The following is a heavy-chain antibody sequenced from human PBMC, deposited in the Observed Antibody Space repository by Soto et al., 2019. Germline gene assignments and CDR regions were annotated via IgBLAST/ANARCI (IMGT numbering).Heavy chain of an antibody. CDR1: GGSISSYR. J-gene: IGHJ5*02. Sequence: QVHLQESGPGLVKPSETLSLICTVSGGSISSYRWSWIRQPPGKGLEWIGFIYNSGGTNYNPSLRSRVTISVDTSKNQFSLKMTSVTAADTAVYYCARAETQEDFWSDYRMKWFDPWGQGTLVTVSS. V-gene: IGHV4-59*01. CDR2: IYNSGGT. D-gene: IGHD3-3*01. CDR3: ARAETQEDFWSDYRMKWFDP.